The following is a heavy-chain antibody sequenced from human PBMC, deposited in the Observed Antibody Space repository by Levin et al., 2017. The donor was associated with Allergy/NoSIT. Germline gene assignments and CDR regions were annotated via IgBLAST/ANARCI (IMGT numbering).Heavy chain of an antibody. CDR3: ARGIALAGMTDH. D-gene: IGHD6-19*01. CDR1: GGSISGYY. J-gene: IGHJ5*02. Sequence: SETLSLTCNVSGGSISGYYWNWIRQTPGKGLEWIGYIYYSGSTNYNPSLKSRVTISVDTSKNQFSLKLSSVTAADTAVYYCARGIALAGMTDHWGQGTLVAVYS. CDR2: IYYSGST. V-gene: IGHV4-59*08.